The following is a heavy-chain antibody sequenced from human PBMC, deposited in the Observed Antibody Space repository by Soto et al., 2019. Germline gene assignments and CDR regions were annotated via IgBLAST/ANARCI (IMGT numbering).Heavy chain of an antibody. CDR3: ATGLERHLGYCSGGSCIFDY. V-gene: IGHV1-24*01. CDR2: FDPEDGET. Sequence: GASVKVSCKVSGYTLTELSMHWVRQAPGKGLEWMGGFDPEDGETIYAQKFQGRVTMTEDTSTDTAYMELSSLRSEDTAVYYCATGLERHLGYCSGGSCIFDYWGQGTLVTVSS. D-gene: IGHD2-15*01. J-gene: IGHJ4*02. CDR1: GYTLTELS.